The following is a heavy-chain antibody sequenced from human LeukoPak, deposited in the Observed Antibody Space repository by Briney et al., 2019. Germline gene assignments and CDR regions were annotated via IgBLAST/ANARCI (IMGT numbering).Heavy chain of an antibody. CDR2: IYYSGST. J-gene: IGHJ4*02. D-gene: IGHD6-19*01. V-gene: IGHV4-39*01. Sequence: SETQSLTCTVSGGSISSSSYYWGWIRQPPGKGLEWIGSIYYSGSTYYNPFLKSRVTISVDTSKNQFSLKLSSVTAADTAVYYCARLTGYSSGWVDYWGQGTLVTVSS. CDR1: GGSISSSSYY. CDR3: ARLTGYSSGWVDY.